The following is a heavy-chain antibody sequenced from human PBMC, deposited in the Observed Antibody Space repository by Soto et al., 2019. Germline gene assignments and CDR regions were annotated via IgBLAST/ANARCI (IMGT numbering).Heavy chain of an antibody. J-gene: IGHJ4*02. D-gene: IGHD6-6*01. CDR2: IYYSGST. V-gene: IGHV4-39*01. CDR1: GGSISSSSYY. Sequence: SETLSLTCTVSGGSISSSSYYWGWIRQPPGKGLEWIGSIYYSGSTYYNPSLKSRVTISVDTSKNQFSLKLSSVTAADTAVYYCATTERSSSSSYYFDYWGQGTLVTVSS. CDR3: ATTERSSSSSYYFDY.